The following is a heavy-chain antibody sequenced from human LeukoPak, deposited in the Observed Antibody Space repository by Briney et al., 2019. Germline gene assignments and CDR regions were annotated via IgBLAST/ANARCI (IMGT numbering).Heavy chain of an antibody. J-gene: IGHJ4*02. CDR2: IIPIFGTA. D-gene: IGHD3-16*02. CDR1: GGTFSSYA. CDR3: ARVPVRLGELSFVYFDY. Sequence: SVKVSCKASGGTFSSYAISWVRQAPGQGLEWMGGIIPIFGTANYAQKSQGRVTITADESTSTAYMELSSLRSEDTAVYYCARVPVRLGELSFVYFDYWGQGTLVTVSS. V-gene: IGHV1-69*13.